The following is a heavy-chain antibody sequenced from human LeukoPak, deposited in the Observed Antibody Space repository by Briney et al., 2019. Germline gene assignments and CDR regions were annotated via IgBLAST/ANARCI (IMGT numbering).Heavy chain of an antibody. Sequence: SETLSLTCTVSGGSISNYYWSWIRQPPGKGLEWIGYIYYSGSTNYNPSLKSRVTISVDTSKNQFSLKLSSVTAADTAVYYCARDSSGYGDFDYWGQGTLVTVSS. CDR3: ARDSSGYGDFDY. D-gene: IGHD6-19*01. CDR1: GGSISNYY. J-gene: IGHJ4*02. CDR2: IYYSGST. V-gene: IGHV4-59*12.